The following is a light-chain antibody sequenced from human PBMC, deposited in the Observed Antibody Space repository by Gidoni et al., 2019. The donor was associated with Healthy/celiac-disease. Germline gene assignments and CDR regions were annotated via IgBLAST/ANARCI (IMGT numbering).Light chain of an antibody. J-gene: IGKJ4*01. CDR2: DAS. CDR1: QSVSSY. Sequence: EIVLTQCPATLSLSRGASATLACRASQSVSSYLAWYQQKPGQAPRLLIYDASNRATGIPARFSGSGSGTDFTLTISSLEPEDFAVYYCQQRCNWPLTFGGGTKVEIK. V-gene: IGKV3-11*01. CDR3: QQRCNWPLT.